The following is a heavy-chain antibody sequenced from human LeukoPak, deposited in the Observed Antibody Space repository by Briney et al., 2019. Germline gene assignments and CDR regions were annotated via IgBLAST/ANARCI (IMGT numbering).Heavy chain of an antibody. D-gene: IGHD3-3*01. J-gene: IGHJ4*02. CDR3: ARAHYDFWSGYYSGFGYYFDY. V-gene: IGHV1-69*05. Sequence: ASVKVSCKASGGTFSSYAISWVRQAPGQGLEWMGGIIPIFGTANYAQKFQGRVTITTDESTSTAYMELSSLRSEDTAVYYCARAHYDFWSGYYSGFGYYFDYWGQGTLVTVSS. CDR1: GGTFSSYA. CDR2: IIPIFGTA.